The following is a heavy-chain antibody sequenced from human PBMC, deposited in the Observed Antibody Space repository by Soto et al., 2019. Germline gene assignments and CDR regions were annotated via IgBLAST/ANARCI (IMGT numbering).Heavy chain of an antibody. J-gene: IGHJ4*02. CDR1: GFTFRNYG. CDR2: IGIGSSTK. CDR3: ARFSSTTSFDY. V-gene: IGHV3-48*01. D-gene: IGHD1-26*01. Sequence: PGGSLRLSCAASGFTFRNYGMNWVRQAPGKGLEWVSYIGIGSSTKYYADSVKGRFTISRDNAKNSLYLQMNSLRAEDTAVYYCARFSSTTSFDYWGQGTLVTVSS.